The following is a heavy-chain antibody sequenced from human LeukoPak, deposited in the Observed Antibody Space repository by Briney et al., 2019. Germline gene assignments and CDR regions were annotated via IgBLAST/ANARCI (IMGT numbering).Heavy chain of an antibody. D-gene: IGHD6-19*01. CDR3: ARVSSGWYSY. CDR2: ISGSGGST. V-gene: IGHV3-23*01. CDR1: GFTFSSYA. Sequence: GGSLRLSCAASGFTFSSYAMSWVRQAPGEGLEWVSAISGSGGSTYYADSVKGRFTISRDNSKNTLYLQMNSLRAEDTAVYYCARVSSGWYSYWGQGTLVTVSS. J-gene: IGHJ4*02.